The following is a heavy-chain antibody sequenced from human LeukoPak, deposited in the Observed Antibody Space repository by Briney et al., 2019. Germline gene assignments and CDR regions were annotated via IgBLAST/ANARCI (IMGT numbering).Heavy chain of an antibody. Sequence: SETLSLTCTVSGGSISSSSYYWGWIRQPPGKGLEWIGSICYSGSTYYNPSLKSRVTISVDTSKNQFSLKLSSVTAADTAVYYCARRYREEGSYAYWGQGTLVTVSS. D-gene: IGHD3-16*01. CDR1: GGSISSSSYY. CDR2: ICYSGST. J-gene: IGHJ4*02. CDR3: ARRYREEGSYAY. V-gene: IGHV4-39*01.